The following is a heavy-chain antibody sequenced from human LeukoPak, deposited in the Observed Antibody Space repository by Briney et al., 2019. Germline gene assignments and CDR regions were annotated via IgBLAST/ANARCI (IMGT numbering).Heavy chain of an antibody. V-gene: IGHV4-4*09. CDR3: AKTGRPNNSGWYRWFDP. CDR2: IRNSGGT. J-gene: IGHJ5*02. Sequence: SDTLSLTCTVSGDSISTYYWSWIRQPPGKGLEWIGCIRNSGGTNYNPSLKSRVTISVDTSKNQFSLNLSSVTAADTAVYYCAKTGRPNNSGWYRWFDPWGQGTLVTVSS. CDR1: GDSISTYY. D-gene: IGHD6-19*01.